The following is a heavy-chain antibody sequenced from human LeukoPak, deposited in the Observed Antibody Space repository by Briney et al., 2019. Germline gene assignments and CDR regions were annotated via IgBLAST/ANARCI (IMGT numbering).Heavy chain of an antibody. V-gene: IGHV3-23*01. CDR1: GVTLSNYA. CDR3: AKDRTVGASYWYFDL. Sequence: GGSLRLSCVASGVTLSNYAMNWARQAPGKGLEWVSGISSSGSGGNTYYADSVKGRFTISRGSSRNTLFLHMNTLRAEDTAIYYCAKDRTVGASYWYFDLWGRGTLVTVSS. J-gene: IGHJ2*01. D-gene: IGHD1-26*01. CDR2: ISSSGSGGNT.